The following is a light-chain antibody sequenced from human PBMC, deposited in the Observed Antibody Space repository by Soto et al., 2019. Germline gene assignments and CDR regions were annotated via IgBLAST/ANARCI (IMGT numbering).Light chain of an antibody. V-gene: IGKV3-20*01. J-gene: IGKJ5*01. CDR2: GAS. Sequence: EIVLTQSPGTLSLSPGEGATLSCRASQSISSSYLAWYQQKPGQAPRLLIYGASSRATGIPDRFSGSGSGTDFTLTISRLEPEDFAVYYCQQYGRSPPVTFGQGTRLEIK. CDR1: QSISSSY. CDR3: QQYGRSPPVT.